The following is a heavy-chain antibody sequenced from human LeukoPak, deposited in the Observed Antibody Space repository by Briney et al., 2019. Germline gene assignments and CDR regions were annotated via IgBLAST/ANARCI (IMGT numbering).Heavy chain of an antibody. CDR2: ISAYNGNT. J-gene: IGHJ6*02. CDR3: ARASPMVRGVTNYYGMDV. D-gene: IGHD3-10*01. CDR1: GYTFTSYG. V-gene: IGHV1-18*01. Sequence: ASVKVSCKASGYTFTSYGISWVRQAPGQGLEWMGWISAYNGNTNYAQKLQGRVTMTRNTSISTAYMELSSLRSEDTAVYYCARASPMVRGVTNYYGMDVWGQGTTVTVSS.